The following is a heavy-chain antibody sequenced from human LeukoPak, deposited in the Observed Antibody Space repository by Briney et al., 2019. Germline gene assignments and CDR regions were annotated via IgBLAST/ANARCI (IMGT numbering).Heavy chain of an antibody. CDR2: INHSGST. J-gene: IGHJ4*02. CDR3: ARGGSGTNAGYYFDY. D-gene: IGHD3-10*01. CDR1: GGSISSYY. Sequence: PSETLSLTCTVSGGSISSYYWSWIRQPPGKGLEWIGEINHSGSTNYNPSLKSRVTISVDTSKNQFSLKLSSVTAADTAVYYCARGGSGTNAGYYFDYWGQGTLVTVSS. V-gene: IGHV4-34*01.